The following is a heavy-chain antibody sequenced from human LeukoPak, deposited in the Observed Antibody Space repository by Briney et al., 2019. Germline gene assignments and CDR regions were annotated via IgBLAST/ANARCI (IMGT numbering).Heavy chain of an antibody. CDR1: GGTFSSYA. D-gene: IGHD6-19*01. V-gene: IGHV1-69*04. Sequence: SVKVSCKASGGTFSSYAISWVRQAPGQGLEWMGRIIPILGIANYAQKFQGRVTITADKSTSTAYMELSSLRSEDTVVYYCAVVSSGWYGVDYWGQGTLVTVSS. J-gene: IGHJ4*02. CDR3: AVVSSGWYGVDY. CDR2: IIPILGIA.